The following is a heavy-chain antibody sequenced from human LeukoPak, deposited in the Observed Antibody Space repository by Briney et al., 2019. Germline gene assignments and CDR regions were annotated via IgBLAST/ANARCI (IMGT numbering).Heavy chain of an antibody. CDR2: ISGSGDST. D-gene: IGHD3-16*01. CDR1: GFTFSSSA. CDR3: AKSHGGRHHN. J-gene: IGHJ4*02. Sequence: GTLRLSFAASGFTFSSSAIIWVRQAPGKGLEWVSSISGSGDSTYFSDSVKGPFTISRDNPKSTMYLQMNSLRGEETAVYYCAKSHGGRHHNWGKGTLVNVSS. V-gene: IGHV3-23*01.